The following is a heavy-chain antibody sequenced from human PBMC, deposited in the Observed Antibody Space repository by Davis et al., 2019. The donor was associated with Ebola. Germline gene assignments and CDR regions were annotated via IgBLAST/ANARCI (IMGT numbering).Heavy chain of an antibody. D-gene: IGHD6-19*01. J-gene: IGHJ4*02. Sequence: GESLKISCVASGFTFSDYYMSWIRQAPGKGLEWVSYISSSSSYTNYADSVKGRFTISRDNAKNSLYLQMNSLRAEDTAVYYCASGIAVAVVDYWGQGTLVTVSS. CDR1: GFTFSDYY. CDR2: ISSSSSYT. V-gene: IGHV3-11*06. CDR3: ASGIAVAVVDY.